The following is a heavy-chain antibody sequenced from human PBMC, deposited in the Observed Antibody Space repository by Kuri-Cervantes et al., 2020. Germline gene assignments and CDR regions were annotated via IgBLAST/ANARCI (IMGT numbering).Heavy chain of an antibody. CDR1: GGSISSSSYY. CDR3: ARHCEDGYYYDSRNNWFDP. V-gene: IGHV4-39*01. D-gene: IGHD3-22*01. CDR2: IYYSGST. Sequence: GSLRLSCTVSGGSISSSSYYWGWIRQPPGKGLEWIGSIYYSGSTYYNPSLKSRVTISVDTSKNQFSLKLSSVTAADTAAYYCARHCEDGYYYDSRNNWFDPWGQGTLVTVSS. J-gene: IGHJ5*02.